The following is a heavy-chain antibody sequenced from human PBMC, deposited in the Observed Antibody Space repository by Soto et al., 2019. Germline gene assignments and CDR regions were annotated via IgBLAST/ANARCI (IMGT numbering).Heavy chain of an antibody. J-gene: IGHJ6*02. CDR1: GYTFTSYG. D-gene: IGHD2-2*01. Sequence: ASVKVSCNASGYTFTSYGISWVRQAPGQGLEWMGWISAYNGNTNYAQKLQGRVTMTTDTSTSTAYMELRSLRSDDTAVYYCAREGVVVPAEGYYYYGMDVWGQGTTVTVSS. CDR3: AREGVVVPAEGYYYYGMDV. V-gene: IGHV1-18*01. CDR2: ISAYNGNT.